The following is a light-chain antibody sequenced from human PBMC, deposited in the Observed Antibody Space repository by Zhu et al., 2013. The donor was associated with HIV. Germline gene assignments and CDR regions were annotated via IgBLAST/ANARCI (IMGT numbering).Light chain of an antibody. CDR2: EVS. Sequence: QSALTQPASVSGPPGQSVTISCTGTGSDVGSYNRVSWYQQSPGKAPKLMIFEVSKRPSGVSERFSGSKSGNTASLTISGLQTEDEADYYCSSFTSSTTFVFGTGTKVTVL. CDR3: SSFTSSTTFV. CDR1: GSDVGSYNR. V-gene: IGLV2-18*02. J-gene: IGLJ1*01.